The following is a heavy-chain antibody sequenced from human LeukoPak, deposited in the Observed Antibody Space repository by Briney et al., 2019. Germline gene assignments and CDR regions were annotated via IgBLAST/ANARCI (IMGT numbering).Heavy chain of an antibody. J-gene: IGHJ4*02. D-gene: IGHD3-22*01. V-gene: IGHV1-69*13. CDR2: IIPIFGTA. CDR1: GGTFSSYA. CDR3: ARDVRYYDSSGYSFDY. Sequence: SVKVSRKASGGTFSSYAISWVRQAPGQGLEWMGGIIPIFGTANYAQKFQGRVMITADESTSTAYMELSSLRSEDTAVYYCARDVRYYDSSGYSFDYWGQGTLVTVSS.